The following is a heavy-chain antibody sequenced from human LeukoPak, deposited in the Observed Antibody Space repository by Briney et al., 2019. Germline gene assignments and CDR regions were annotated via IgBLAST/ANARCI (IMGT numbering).Heavy chain of an antibody. V-gene: IGHV3-7*01. J-gene: IGHJ4*02. CDR1: GFTFSNYW. CDR2: IKQDGSEK. D-gene: IGHD3-22*01. Sequence: GGSLRLSCAVSGFTFSNYWMSWVRQAPGKGLEWVANIKQDGSEKNYVDSVKGRFTISRDNAKNSLYLQMNSLRAADTAVYYCARLYEVYYDSSGAFDYWGQGTLVTVSS. CDR3: ARLYEVYYDSSGAFDY.